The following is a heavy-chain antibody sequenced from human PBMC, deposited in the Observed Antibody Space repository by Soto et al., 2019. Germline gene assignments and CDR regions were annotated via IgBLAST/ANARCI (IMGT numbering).Heavy chain of an antibody. CDR2: IYYSGGT. D-gene: IGHD1-26*01. V-gene: IGHV4-31*03. Sequence: QVQLQESGTGLVKPSQTLSLTCTVSGTSISSDPFYWGWIRQHPGKRLEWIGYIYYSGGTYYNPSLKSRATISSDTSKNQFSLNLSSVTPADTAVDYCARDTGSYGTDYWGQGTLVTVSP. CDR1: GTSISSDPFY. J-gene: IGHJ4*02. CDR3: ARDTGSYGTDY.